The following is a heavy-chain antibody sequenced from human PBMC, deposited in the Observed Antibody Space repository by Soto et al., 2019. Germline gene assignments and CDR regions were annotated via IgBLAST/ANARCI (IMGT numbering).Heavy chain of an antibody. CDR2: ISDDGSTK. CDR1: GFTFSSFG. CDR3: AKERWGDFGDLDLPGY. D-gene: IGHD4-17*01. V-gene: IGHV3-30*18. J-gene: IGHJ4*02. Sequence: QVLLVESGGGVVQPGRSLRISCAVSGFTFSSFGLHWVRQAPGTGLEWVAVISDDGSTKHYADSRKGRFTISSDNSNNTLYLQMGSLGAEDTAVYYWAKERWGDFGDLDLPGYWGQGTRGTASA.